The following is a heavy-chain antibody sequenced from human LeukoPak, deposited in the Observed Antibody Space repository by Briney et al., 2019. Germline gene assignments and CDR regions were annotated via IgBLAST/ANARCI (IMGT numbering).Heavy chain of an antibody. D-gene: IGHD3-16*01. J-gene: IGHJ4*02. Sequence: SETLSLTCAVSGGSISSSNWWSWVRPPAGKGLEWIGEIYHSGSTNYNPSPKSRVTISVDKSKNQFSLKLSSVTAADTAVYYCASLGLGLGELWSYYFDYWGQGTLVTVSS. CDR1: GGSISSSNW. V-gene: IGHV4-4*02. CDR3: ASLGLGLGELWSYYFDY. CDR2: IYHSGST.